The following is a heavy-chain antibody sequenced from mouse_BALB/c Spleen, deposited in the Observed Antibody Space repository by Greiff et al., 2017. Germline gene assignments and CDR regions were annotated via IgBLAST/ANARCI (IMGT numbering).Heavy chain of an antibody. CDR2: ISSGSSTI. D-gene: IGHD3-3*01. J-gene: IGHJ2*01. V-gene: IGHV5-17*02. CDR3: ARSRTKNDYFDY. CDR1: GFTFSSFG. Sequence: EVKLVESGGGLVQPGGSRKLSCAASGFTFSSFGMHWVRQAPEKGLEWVAYISSGSSTIYYADTVKGRFTISRDNPKNTLFLQMTSLRSEDTAMYYCARSRTKNDYFDYWGQGTTLTVSS.